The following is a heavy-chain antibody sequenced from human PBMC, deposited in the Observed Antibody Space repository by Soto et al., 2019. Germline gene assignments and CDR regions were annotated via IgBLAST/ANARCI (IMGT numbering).Heavy chain of an antibody. CDR2: IIPIFGTA. CDR3: ARAQGYCISTSCSYNWFDP. CDR1: GGTFSSYA. J-gene: IGHJ5*02. D-gene: IGHD2-2*01. Sequence: QVQLVQSGAEVKKPGSSVKVSCKASGGTFSSYAISWVRQAPGQGLEWMGGIIPIFGTANYAQKFQGRVTITADEATSTAYMERSSLRSEDTAVYYCARAQGYCISTSCSYNWFDPWGQGTLVTVSS. V-gene: IGHV1-69*12.